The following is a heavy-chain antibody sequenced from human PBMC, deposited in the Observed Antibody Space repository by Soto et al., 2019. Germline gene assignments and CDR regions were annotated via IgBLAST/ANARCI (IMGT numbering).Heavy chain of an antibody. V-gene: IGHV4-39*01. CDR1: GGSISSSSYY. CDR2: IYYSGST. CDR3: SAVAEEFYYYYYGMDV. J-gene: IGHJ6*02. Sequence: SETLSLTCTVSGGSISSSSYYWGWIRQPPGKGLEWIGSIYYSGSTYYNPSLKSRVTISVDTSKNQFSLKLSSVTAADTAVYYCSAVAEEFYYYYYGMDVWGQGTTVTVSS. D-gene: IGHD6-19*01.